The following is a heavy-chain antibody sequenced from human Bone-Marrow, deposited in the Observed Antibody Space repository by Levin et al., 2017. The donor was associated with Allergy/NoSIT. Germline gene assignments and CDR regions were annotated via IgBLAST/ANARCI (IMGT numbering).Heavy chain of an antibody. CDR3: ASGPYTPAV. CDR2: IIPLLAIP. CDR1: GGTFSSYP. Sequence: SVKVSCKASGGTFSSYPITWVRQAPGQGLEWMGRIIPLLAIPNYAQKFQGRVTITADKSTSTAYMELNSLTSEDSAVYYCASGPYTPAVWGQGATVTVAS. J-gene: IGHJ6*02. D-gene: IGHD1-14*01. V-gene: IGHV1-69*02.